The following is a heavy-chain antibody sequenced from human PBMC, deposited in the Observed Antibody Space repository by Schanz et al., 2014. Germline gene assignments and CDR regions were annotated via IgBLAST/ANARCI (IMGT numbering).Heavy chain of an antibody. Sequence: QVQLVESGGGVVQPGRSLRLSCAASGFAFRSYAMHWVRQAPGKGLEWAALISHDGNNKHYVDSVEGRFTISRDNSKSMLFLEMSSLRVEDTAVYYCVREEDYPSFLGYYYYMDVWGKGTSVTVSS. V-gene: IGHV3-30-3*01. D-gene: IGHD3-16*01. CDR3: VREEDYPSFLGYYYYMDV. CDR1: GFAFRSYA. J-gene: IGHJ6*03. CDR2: ISHDGNNK.